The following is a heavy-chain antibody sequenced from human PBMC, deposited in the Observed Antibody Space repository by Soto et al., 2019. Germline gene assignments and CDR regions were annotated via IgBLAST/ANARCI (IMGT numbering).Heavy chain of an antibody. D-gene: IGHD2-8*01. Sequence: ASVKVSCKASGYSFTDYHIHWVRQAPGQGLEWLGRINPKSGGTSTAQKFQGWVTITTDTSISTASMELTRLTSDDTAIYYCARGDSTDCSNGVCYFFYNHDMDVWGQGTTVTV. CDR3: ARGDSTDCSNGVCYFFYNHDMDV. CDR1: GYSFTDYH. J-gene: IGHJ6*02. V-gene: IGHV1-2*04. CDR2: INPKSGGT.